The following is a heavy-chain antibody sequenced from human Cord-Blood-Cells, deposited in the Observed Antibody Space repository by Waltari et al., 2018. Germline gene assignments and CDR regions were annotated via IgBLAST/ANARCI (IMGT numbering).Heavy chain of an antibody. CDR2: ISYDGSNK. CDR3: AKDWGSGWYLDY. V-gene: IGHV3-30*18. J-gene: IGHJ4*02. D-gene: IGHD6-19*01. CDR1: GFTFSSYG. Sequence: QVQLVESGGGVVQPGRYLSLSCADSGFTFSSYGMHWGRQAPGKGLEWVAVISYDGSNKYYADSVKGRFTISRDNSKNTLYLQMNSLRAEDTAVYYCAKDWGSGWYLDYWGQGTLVTVSS.